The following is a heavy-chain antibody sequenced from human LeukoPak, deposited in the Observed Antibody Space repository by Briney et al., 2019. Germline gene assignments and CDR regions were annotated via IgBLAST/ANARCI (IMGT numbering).Heavy chain of an antibody. CDR2: ISGSGGST. Sequence: PGGSLRLSCAASGFTFSSYSMNWVRQAPGKGLEWVSAISGSGGSTYYADSVKGRFTISRDNSKNTLYLQMNSLRAEDTAVYYCAKELILQWLSYAFDIWGQGTMVTVSS. CDR1: GFTFSSYS. J-gene: IGHJ3*02. V-gene: IGHV3-23*01. CDR3: AKELILQWLSYAFDI. D-gene: IGHD3-22*01.